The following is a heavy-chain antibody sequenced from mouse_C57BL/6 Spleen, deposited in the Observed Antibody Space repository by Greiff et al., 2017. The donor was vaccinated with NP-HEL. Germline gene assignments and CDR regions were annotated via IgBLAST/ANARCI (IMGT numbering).Heavy chain of an antibody. Sequence: EVKLLESGGGLVQPKGSLKLSCAASGFTFNTYAMHWVRQAPGKGLEWVARLRSKSSNYATYYADSVKDRFTISRDDSQSMLYLQMNNLKTEDTAMYYCVRNYGSSYDWYFDVWGTGTTVTVSS. J-gene: IGHJ1*03. CDR3: VRNYGSSYDWYFDV. D-gene: IGHD1-1*01. V-gene: IGHV10-3*01. CDR2: LRSKSSNYAT. CDR1: GFTFNTYA.